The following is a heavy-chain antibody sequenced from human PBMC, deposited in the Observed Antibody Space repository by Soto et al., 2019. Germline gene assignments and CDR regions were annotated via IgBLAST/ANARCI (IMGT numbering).Heavy chain of an antibody. D-gene: IGHD2-15*01. Sequence: GGSLRLSCAASGFTFSSYNMNWVRQAPGKGLEWVSYITTSSSYTYYADSVKGRFTIARDNAKNSLYLQMNSLRAGDTAVYYCAKGPKMCGGSCYPRPQYGMDVWGQGTTVTVSS. J-gene: IGHJ6*02. CDR3: AKGPKMCGGSCYPRPQYGMDV. CDR2: ITTSSSYT. V-gene: IGHV3-21*01. CDR1: GFTFSSYN.